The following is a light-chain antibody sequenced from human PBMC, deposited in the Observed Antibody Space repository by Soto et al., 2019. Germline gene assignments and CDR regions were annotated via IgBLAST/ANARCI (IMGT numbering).Light chain of an antibody. CDR3: QQYNSYSLT. CDR1: QSVSSY. V-gene: IGKV3-11*01. J-gene: IGKJ4*01. CDR2: DAS. Sequence: EIVLTQSPATLSLSPGERATLSCRASQSVSSYLAWYQQKPGQAPRLLIYDASNRATGIPARFSGSGSGTDFTLTISSLEPEDFATYYCQQYNSYSLTFGGGTRWIS.